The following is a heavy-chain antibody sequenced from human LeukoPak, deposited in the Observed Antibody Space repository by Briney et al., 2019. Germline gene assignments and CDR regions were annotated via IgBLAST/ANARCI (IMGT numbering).Heavy chain of an antibody. Sequence: KYGESLQISCKGSGYSFTSYWIGWVRQMPGKGLEWMGIIYPGDSDTRYSPSFQGQVTISADKSISTAYLQWSSLKASDTAMYYCARTGYDFLRAFDYWGQGTLVTVSS. CDR3: ARTGYDFLRAFDY. CDR1: GYSFTSYW. J-gene: IGHJ4*02. CDR2: IYPGDSDT. D-gene: IGHD5-12*01. V-gene: IGHV5-51*01.